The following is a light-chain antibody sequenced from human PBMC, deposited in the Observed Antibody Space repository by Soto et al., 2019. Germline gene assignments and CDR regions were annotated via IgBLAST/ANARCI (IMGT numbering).Light chain of an antibody. V-gene: IGLV2-14*03. CDR1: SSDVGGYNY. Sequence: QSLLTQPASVSGSPGQSITISCTGTSSDVGGYNYVSWYQQYPGKAPKLMIYDVNNRPSGVSNRFSGSKSGNTASLTISGLQTGDEADFYCSSSTTCATVHIFGSGTKVTV. CDR2: DVN. CDR3: SSSTTCATVHI. J-gene: IGLJ1*01.